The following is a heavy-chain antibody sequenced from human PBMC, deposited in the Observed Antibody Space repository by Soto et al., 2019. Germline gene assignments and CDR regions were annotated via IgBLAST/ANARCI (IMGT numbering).Heavy chain of an antibody. CDR3: ARGGGGQQLTRLYYYYYYMDV. Sequence: QVQLVQSGAEVKKPGASVKVSCKASGYTFTSYDINWVRQATGQGLEWMGWMNPNSGNTGYAQKFQGRVTMTRNTSISTAYMGRSSLRSEDTAVYCGARGGGGQQLTRLYYYYYYMDVWGKGTTVTVSS. V-gene: IGHV1-8*01. D-gene: IGHD6-13*01. CDR2: MNPNSGNT. J-gene: IGHJ6*03. CDR1: GYTFTSYD.